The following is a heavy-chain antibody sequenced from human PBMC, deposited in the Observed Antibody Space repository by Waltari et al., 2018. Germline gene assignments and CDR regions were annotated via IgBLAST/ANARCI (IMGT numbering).Heavy chain of an antibody. CDR3: ARGQLVLYYGMDV. Sequence: EVQLVESGGGLIQPGGSLRLSCAASGFPVSSNSMSWVRQAPGKGLEWVSVIYSGGSTYYADSVKGRFTISRDNSKNTLYLQMNSLRAEDTAVYYCARGQLVLYYGMDVWGQGTTVTVSS. D-gene: IGHD6-6*01. V-gene: IGHV3-53*01. J-gene: IGHJ6*02. CDR2: IYSGGST. CDR1: GFPVSSNS.